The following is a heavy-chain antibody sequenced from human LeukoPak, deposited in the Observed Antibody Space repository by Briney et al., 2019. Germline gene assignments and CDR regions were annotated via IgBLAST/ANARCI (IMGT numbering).Heavy chain of an antibody. V-gene: IGHV4-39*07. D-gene: IGHD3-10*01. CDR1: GGSISSSSYY. CDR2: IYYTGSS. CDR3: ARRSIGWFGELLSSPSGYYYYYYMDV. Sequence: SETLSLTCTVSGGSISSSSYYWGWIRQPPGKGLEWIGSIYYTGSSYYNPSLKSRVTISVDTSKNQFSLKLSSVTAADTAVYYCARRSIGWFGELLSSPSGYYYYYYMDVWGKGTTVTISS. J-gene: IGHJ6*03.